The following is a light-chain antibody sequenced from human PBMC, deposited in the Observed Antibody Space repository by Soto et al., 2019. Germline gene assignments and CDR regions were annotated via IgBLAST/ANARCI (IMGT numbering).Light chain of an antibody. CDR2: HAS. Sequence: EIVLTQSPATLSLSPGVRATLSCRASQSVSSYLAWYQQKPGQAPRLLISHASNRATGIPARFSGSGSGTDFTLPISSLEPEDFAVYYCQQRSNWPTFGQGTKVEIK. CDR1: QSVSSY. CDR3: QQRSNWPT. V-gene: IGKV3-11*01. J-gene: IGKJ1*01.